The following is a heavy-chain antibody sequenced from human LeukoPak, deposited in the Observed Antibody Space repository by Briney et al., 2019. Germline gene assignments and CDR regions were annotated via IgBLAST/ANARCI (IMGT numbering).Heavy chain of an antibody. CDR3: AREVLLWFGELIN. D-gene: IGHD3-10*01. CDR2: INPNSGGT. CDR1: VYTFTGYY. J-gene: IGHJ4*02. Sequence: ASVKVSCKASVYTFTGYYMHWVRQAPGQGLEWMGRINPNSGGTNYAEKFQGRVTMTRDTSISTAYMELSRLRSDDTAVYYCAREVLLWFGELINWGQGTLITVSS. V-gene: IGHV1-2*06.